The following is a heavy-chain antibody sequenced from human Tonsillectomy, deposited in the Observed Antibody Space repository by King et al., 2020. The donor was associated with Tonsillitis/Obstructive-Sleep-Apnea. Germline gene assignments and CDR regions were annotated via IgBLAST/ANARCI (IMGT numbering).Heavy chain of an antibody. CDR1: GFTVSNNY. CDR2: IYSGGST. D-gene: IGHD6-13*01. J-gene: IGHJ3*02. CDR3: ATDARYSANWYAAFDI. Sequence: VQLVESGGGFIQPGGSLRLSCAASGFTVSNNYLSWVRQAPGKGLEWVSLIYSGGSTYYADSLEGRFTISRDNSKNTVYLQMNSLRAEDTAVYYCATDARYSANWYAAFDIWGQGTMVTVSS. V-gene: IGHV3-53*01.